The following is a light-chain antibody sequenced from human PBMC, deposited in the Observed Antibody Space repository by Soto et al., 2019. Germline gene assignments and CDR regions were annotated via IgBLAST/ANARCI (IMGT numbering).Light chain of an antibody. Sequence: EILITQSPATLSVSTGERATLSCRASQSVSSNLAWYQQRPGQPPRLLIYGASTRATGIPARFSGSGSGTECTLTVSRLQSVDFAVYSCQQYNNWPWTFGQGTKVDIK. CDR1: QSVSSN. J-gene: IGKJ1*01. CDR2: GAS. V-gene: IGKV3-15*01. CDR3: QQYNNWPWT.